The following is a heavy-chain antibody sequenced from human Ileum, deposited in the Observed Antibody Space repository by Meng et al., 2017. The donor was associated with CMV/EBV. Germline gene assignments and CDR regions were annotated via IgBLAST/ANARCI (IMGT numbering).Heavy chain of an antibody. V-gene: IGHV3-30*01. D-gene: IGHD5-12*01. Sequence: GESLKISCAASGFTFRTYAMYWVRQAPGKGLESVALILYDGNTQYYSDSVRGRFTISRDNSKNTVYLQMNSLRAEDTAVYYCAKDLDVVATMGRYYYYYGMDVWGQGTTVTVSS. J-gene: IGHJ6*02. CDR1: GFTFRTYA. CDR3: AKDLDVVATMGRYYYYYGMDV. CDR2: ILYDGNTQ.